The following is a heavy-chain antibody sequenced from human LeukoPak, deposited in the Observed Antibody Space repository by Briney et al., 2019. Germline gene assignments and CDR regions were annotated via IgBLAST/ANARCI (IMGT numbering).Heavy chain of an antibody. CDR2: INPNSGGT. CDR1: GYTFTSYD. Sequence: GASVKVSCKASGYTFTSYDINWVRQAPGQGLEWMGWINPNSGGTNYAQKFQGRVTMTRDTSISTAYMELSRLRSDDTAVYYCARAARRAYWGQGTLVTVSS. J-gene: IGHJ4*02. CDR3: ARAARRAY. D-gene: IGHD6-6*01. V-gene: IGHV1-2*02.